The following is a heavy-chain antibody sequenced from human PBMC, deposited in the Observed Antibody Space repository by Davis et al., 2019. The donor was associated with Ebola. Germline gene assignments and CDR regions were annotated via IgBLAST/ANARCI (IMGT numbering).Heavy chain of an antibody. CDR3: AKSDRMDV. CDR2: ISSGGGAP. J-gene: IGHJ6*02. CDR1: GFTFSDYY. V-gene: IGHV3-11*04. Sequence: GESLKISCAASGFTFSDYYMSWIRQAPGRGLEWVSDISSGGGAPYYADSVRGRFTISRDNSKNTLYLQMNSLRAEDTAVYYCAKSDRMDVWGQGTTVTVSS.